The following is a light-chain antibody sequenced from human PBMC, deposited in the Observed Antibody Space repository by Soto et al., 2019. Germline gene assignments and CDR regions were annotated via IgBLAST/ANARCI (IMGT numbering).Light chain of an antibody. CDR1: QSLRSNF. Sequence: EIVLTQSLGTLSLSTGERATLSCRASQSLRSNFLAWYQQKPGQAPRLLIYGASNRATGIPDRFSGSGSGTDFTLTITRLEPEDFAMYYCQRYDSLRTFGQGTKVDI. CDR3: QRYDSLRT. CDR2: GAS. V-gene: IGKV3-20*01. J-gene: IGKJ1*01.